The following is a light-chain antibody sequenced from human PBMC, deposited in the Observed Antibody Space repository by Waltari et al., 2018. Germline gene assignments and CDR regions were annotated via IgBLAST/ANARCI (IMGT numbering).Light chain of an antibody. CDR1: QTISRY. J-gene: IGKJ1*01. CDR2: AAS. CDR3: KESYSLSRT. Sequence: DIQMTQSPSSLSASVGDRVTITCRASQTISRYLNWYQQKPGKAPNLLSYAASSLQSGVPSRCSGSGSGRDFTLIITSLQPEDFATYYCKESYSLSRTFGQGTKVEIK. V-gene: IGKV1-39*01.